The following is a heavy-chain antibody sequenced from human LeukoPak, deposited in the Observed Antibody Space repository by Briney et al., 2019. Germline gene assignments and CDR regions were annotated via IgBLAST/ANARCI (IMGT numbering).Heavy chain of an antibody. D-gene: IGHD3-16*02. CDR2: IIPIFGTA. Sequence: GASVKVSCKASGGTFSSYAISWVRQAPGQGLEWMGGIIPIFGTANYAQKFQGRVTITTDESTSTAYMELSSLRSEDTAVYYCARDLSLGQNYYYYGMDVWGQGTTVTVSS. CDR3: ARDLSLGQNYYYYGMDV. V-gene: IGHV1-69*05. J-gene: IGHJ6*02. CDR1: GGTFSSYA.